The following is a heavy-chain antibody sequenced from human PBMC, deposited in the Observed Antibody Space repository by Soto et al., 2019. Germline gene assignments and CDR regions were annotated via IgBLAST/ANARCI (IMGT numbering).Heavy chain of an antibody. CDR1: GFTFSIYW. J-gene: IGHJ3*02. Sequence: EVQLVESGGGLVQPGGSLSLSCAASGFTFSIYWMSWVRQAPGKGLEWVANIKQDASEKYYVDSVKGRFTISRDNAKNYLSLQMNSLRAEDTAVYFCARDRRYDSSGSYFSYAFDIWGQGTVVTVSS. CDR3: ARDRRYDSSGSYFSYAFDI. D-gene: IGHD3-22*01. V-gene: IGHV3-7*01. CDR2: IKQDASEK.